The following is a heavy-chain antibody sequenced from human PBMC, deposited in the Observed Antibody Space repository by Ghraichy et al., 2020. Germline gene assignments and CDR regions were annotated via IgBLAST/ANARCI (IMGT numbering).Heavy chain of an antibody. CDR1: GVSMSSHY. CDR3: VRGNGWYDP. CDR2: IYTSGVS. V-gene: IGHV4-4*07. D-gene: IGHD2-8*01. J-gene: IGHJ5*02. Sequence: GSLRLSCIVSGVSMSSHYWSWVRQPAGKGLEWIGYIYTSGVSNYNPSLKSRVSMSVDTSKEQFSLNLTSVTAADTAVYYCVRGNGWYDPWGQGTLVTVSS.